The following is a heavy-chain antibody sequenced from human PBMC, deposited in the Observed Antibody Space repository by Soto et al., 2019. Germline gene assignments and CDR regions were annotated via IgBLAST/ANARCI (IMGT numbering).Heavy chain of an antibody. CDR1: GFSLNTSGMF. J-gene: IGHJ4*02. CDR2: IDWDDDK. Sequence: SRPTLVNPTQTLTLTCPFSGFSLNTSGMFVSWIRQPPGKALEWLALIDWDDDKYYSTSLKTRLTISKDTSKNQVVLTMTNMDPVDTATYYCARMEGATEYFDDWGQGTLVTV. CDR3: ARMEGATEYFDD. V-gene: IGHV2-70*01. D-gene: IGHD1-26*01.